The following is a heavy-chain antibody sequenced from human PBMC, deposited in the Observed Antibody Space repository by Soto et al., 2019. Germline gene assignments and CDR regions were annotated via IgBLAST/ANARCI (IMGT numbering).Heavy chain of an antibody. CDR2: ISISGSTI. D-gene: IGHD3-10*01. V-gene: IGHV3-48*02. J-gene: IGHJ4*02. Sequence: EVQLVESGGGLVQPGGSLRLSCAASGFTFSNYNMDWVRQAPGRGLEWVSHISISGSTIYYADSVKGRFTISRDNAKNYWYRQWTSLGDGDTVVYYWARGSRFPGRGGDFWGQGTLVTVSS. CDR3: ARGSRFPGRGGDF. CDR1: GFTFSNYN.